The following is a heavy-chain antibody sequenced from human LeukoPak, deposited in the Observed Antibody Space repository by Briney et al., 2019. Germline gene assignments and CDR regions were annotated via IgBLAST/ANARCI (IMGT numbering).Heavy chain of an antibody. CDR3: ARDEREIDAFDI. CDR2: IYYSGST. Sequence: SETLSLTCTVSGGSISSYYWSWIRQPPGKGLEWIGYIYYSGSTNYNPSLKSRVTISVDTSKNQFSLKLSSVTAADTAVYYCARDEREIDAFDIWGQGTMVTVSS. D-gene: IGHD5-24*01. J-gene: IGHJ3*02. V-gene: IGHV4-59*01. CDR1: GGSISSYY.